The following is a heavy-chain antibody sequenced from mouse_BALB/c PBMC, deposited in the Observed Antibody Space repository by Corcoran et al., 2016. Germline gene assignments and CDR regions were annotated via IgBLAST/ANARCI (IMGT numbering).Heavy chain of an antibody. V-gene: IGHV9-3-1*01. CDR3: SRRDGSYWYFDV. Sequence: QIQLVQSGPELKKPGETVKISCKASGYTFTNYGMNWVKQAPGKGLKWMGWINTYTGEPTYADDFKGRFAFSLETSASTAYLQINNLKNEETATYFCSRRDGSYWYFDVWGAGTTVTVSS. J-gene: IGHJ1*01. CDR2: INTYTGEP. CDR1: GYTFTNYG. D-gene: IGHD2-3*01.